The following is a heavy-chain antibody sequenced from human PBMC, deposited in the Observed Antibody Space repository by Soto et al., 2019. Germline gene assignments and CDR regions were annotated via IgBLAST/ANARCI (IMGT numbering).Heavy chain of an antibody. J-gene: IGHJ4*02. Sequence: EVQLVESGGGLVKPGGSLRLSCAASGFTFSSYSMNWVRQAPGKGLEWVSSISSSSSFIYYADSVKCRFTISRDNAKNSLYLQMNSLRAEDTAMFYCARSYDILTGYSGLDYWGQGNLVTVSS. V-gene: IGHV3-21*01. D-gene: IGHD3-9*01. CDR3: ARSYDILTGYSGLDY. CDR1: GFTFSSYS. CDR2: ISSSSSFI.